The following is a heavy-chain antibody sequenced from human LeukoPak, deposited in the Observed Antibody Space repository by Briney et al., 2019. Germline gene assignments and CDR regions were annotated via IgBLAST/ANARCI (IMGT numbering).Heavy chain of an antibody. Sequence: GSLRLSCAASGFTFSSYSMNWIRQPPGKGLEWIGEINHSGSTNYNPSLKSRVTISVDTSKNQFSLKLSSVTAADTAVYYCARDTLSRWAPLEYYFDYWGQGTLVTVSS. CDR1: GFTFSSYS. CDR3: ARDTLSRWAPLEYYFDY. D-gene: IGHD3-3*01. V-gene: IGHV4-34*01. CDR2: INHSGST. J-gene: IGHJ4*02.